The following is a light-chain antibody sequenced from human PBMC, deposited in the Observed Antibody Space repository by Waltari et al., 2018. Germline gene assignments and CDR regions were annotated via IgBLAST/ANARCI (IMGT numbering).Light chain of an antibody. V-gene: IGKV2-30*01. CDR1: QSLVSNAGNTY. CDR2: RVS. Sequence: AVRTQSPISLPVTLGQPASIPCTPSQSLVSNAGNTYFNWFQQRPGQSPRRLLYRVSNRDSGVPDRFSGSGSVTDFTLRINRVEAEDVGVYYCMQGTHRPWTFGQGTKVEI. CDR3: MQGTHRPWT. J-gene: IGKJ1*01.